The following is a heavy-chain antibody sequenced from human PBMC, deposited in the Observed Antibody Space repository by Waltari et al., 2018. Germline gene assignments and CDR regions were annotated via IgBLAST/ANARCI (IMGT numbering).Heavy chain of an antibody. J-gene: IGHJ3*02. CDR2: MDPNSGNT. Sequence: QVQLVQSGAEVKKPGASVKVSCTASGYTFTSYDINWVRQATGQGLEWMGWMDPNSGNTGYGQEFQGRVTMTRNNSISTAYMELSSRRAEDTAVYYCAKDLGRNDAFDIWGQGKMVTVSS. CDR3: AKDLGRNDAFDI. CDR1: GYTFTSYD. D-gene: IGHD7-27*01. V-gene: IGHV1-8*01.